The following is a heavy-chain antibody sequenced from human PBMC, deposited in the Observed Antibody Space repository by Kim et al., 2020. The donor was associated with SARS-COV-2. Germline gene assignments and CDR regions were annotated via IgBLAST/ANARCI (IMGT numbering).Heavy chain of an antibody. D-gene: IGHD6-6*01. Sequence: YADAVKGRFTICRDNSKNTLYLQMNSLRAEDTAVYYCARGEGSSSSRPDYWGQGTLVTVSS. CDR3: ARGEGSSSSRPDY. V-gene: IGHV3-53*01. J-gene: IGHJ4*02.